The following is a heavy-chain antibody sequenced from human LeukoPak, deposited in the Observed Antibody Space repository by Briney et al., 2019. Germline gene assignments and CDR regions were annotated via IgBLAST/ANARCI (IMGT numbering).Heavy chain of an antibody. CDR3: ARSRITFGGVTLYYFDY. Sequence: GGSLRLSCAASGFTFDDYAMHWVRQAPGKGLEWVSGISWNSGSIGYADSVKGRFTISRDNAKNSLYLQMNSLRAEDTAVYYCARSRITFGGVTLYYFDYWGQGTLVTVSS. V-gene: IGHV3-9*01. J-gene: IGHJ4*02. CDR1: GFTFDDYA. CDR2: ISWNSGSI. D-gene: IGHD3-16*01.